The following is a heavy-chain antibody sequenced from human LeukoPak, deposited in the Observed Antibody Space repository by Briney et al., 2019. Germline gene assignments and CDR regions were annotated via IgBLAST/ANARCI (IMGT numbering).Heavy chain of an antibody. Sequence: GGSLRLSCAAPGFTFSSYSMNWVRQAPGKGLEWVSYISSSSSTIYYADSVKGRFTISRDNAKNSLYLQMNSLRAEDTAVYYCARVSSRGLYDYYYMDVWGKGTTVTVSS. CDR1: GFTFSSYS. V-gene: IGHV3-48*01. CDR2: ISSSSSTI. CDR3: ARVSSRGLYDYYYMDV. J-gene: IGHJ6*03. D-gene: IGHD6-19*01.